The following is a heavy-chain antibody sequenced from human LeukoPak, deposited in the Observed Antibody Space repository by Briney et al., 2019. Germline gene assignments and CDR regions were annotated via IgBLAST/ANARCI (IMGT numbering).Heavy chain of an antibody. Sequence: SETLSLTCTVTGASINKYYWNWVRQPPGKGLEWIGYFFYSGSTRYNPSLKSRVTISGDMSNNQFSLRLTSLTAADTAVYYCARNAGTKDYYYGMDVWGQGTTVIVSS. CDR2: FFYSGST. CDR1: GASINKYY. V-gene: IGHV4-59*08. CDR3: ARNAGTKDYYYGMDV. D-gene: IGHD2-2*01. J-gene: IGHJ6*02.